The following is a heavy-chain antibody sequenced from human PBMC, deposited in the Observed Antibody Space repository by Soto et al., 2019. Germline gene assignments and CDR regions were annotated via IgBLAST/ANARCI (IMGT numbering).Heavy chain of an antibody. J-gene: IGHJ3*02. CDR3: ARDLEPMIVVALPKAFDI. CDR1: EDTFSSYS. D-gene: IGHD3-22*01. V-gene: IGHV1-46*01. CDR2: FSPIFGST. Sequence: ASVKVSCKPSEDTFSSYSFSWVRQVPGQGFEWMGGFSPIFGSTSYAQKFQGRVTMTRDTSTSTVYMELSSLRSEDTAVYYCARDLEPMIVVALPKAFDIWGQGTMVTVSS.